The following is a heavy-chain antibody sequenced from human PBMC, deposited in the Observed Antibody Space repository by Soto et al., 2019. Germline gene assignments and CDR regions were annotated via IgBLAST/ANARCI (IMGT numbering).Heavy chain of an antibody. J-gene: IGHJ6*03. CDR2: IYYSGST. CDR3: ARQYDFWSGYLTYYYYYMDV. Sequence: SETLSLTCTVSGGSISSSSYYWGWIRQPPGKGLEWIGSIYYSGSTYYNPSLKSRVTISVDTSKNQFSLKLSSVTAADTAVYYCARQYDFWSGYLTYYYYYMDVWGKGTTVTVSS. D-gene: IGHD3-3*01. CDR1: GGSISSSSYY. V-gene: IGHV4-39*01.